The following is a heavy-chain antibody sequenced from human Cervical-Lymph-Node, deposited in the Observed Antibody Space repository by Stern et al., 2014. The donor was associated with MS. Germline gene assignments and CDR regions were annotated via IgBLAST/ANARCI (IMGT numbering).Heavy chain of an antibody. CDR3: ARDGSGSYYHGYYFDY. CDR2: ISSSGSYI. V-gene: IGHV3-21*01. CDR1: GFTFSSYS. Sequence: EVQLEESGGGLVKPGGSLRLSCAASGFTFSSYSMNWVRQAPGKGLEWVSSISSSGSYIYYADSVKGRFTISRDNAKNSLYLQMNSLRAEDTAVYYCARDGSGSYYHGYYFDYWGQGTLVTVSS. J-gene: IGHJ4*02. D-gene: IGHD1-26*01.